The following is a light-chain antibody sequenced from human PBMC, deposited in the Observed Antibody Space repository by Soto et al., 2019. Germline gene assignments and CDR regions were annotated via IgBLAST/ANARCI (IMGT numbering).Light chain of an antibody. CDR2: AAS. CDR1: QGIRND. V-gene: IGKV1-6*01. Sequence: AIQMTQSPSSLSASVGDRVTITCRASQGIRNDLGWYQQKPGKAPKLLIYAASTLHGGVPSRFSGGGSGTXXXLXXSXLQPEDFAXYXXXQDYNYPMTFGQGTKVEIK. J-gene: IGKJ1*01. CDR3: XQDYNYPMT.